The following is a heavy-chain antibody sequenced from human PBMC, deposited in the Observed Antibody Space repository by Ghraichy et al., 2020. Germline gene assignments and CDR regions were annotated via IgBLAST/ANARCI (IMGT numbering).Heavy chain of an antibody. V-gene: IGHV4-59*01. CDR3: ARAQGYYDLPSSYYFDY. D-gene: IGHD3-22*01. CDR1: GGSISFYY. CDR2: IYYSGST. Sequence: TLSLTCTVSGGSISFYYWSWIRQPPGKGLEWIGYIYYSGSTNYNPSLKSRVTISVDTSKNQFSLKLSSVTAADTAVYYCARAQGYYDLPSSYYFDYWGQGTLVTVSS. J-gene: IGHJ4*02.